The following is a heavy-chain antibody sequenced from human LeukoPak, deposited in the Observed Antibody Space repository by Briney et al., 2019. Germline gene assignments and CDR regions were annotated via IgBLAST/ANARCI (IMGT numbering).Heavy chain of an antibody. J-gene: IGHJ4*02. CDR2: ISAGGGST. CDR3: AKGPYSTSWYGYFDY. CDR1: GFTFSNFA. V-gene: IGHV3-23*01. Sequence: GGSLRLSCAASGFTFSNFAMSWVRQAPGKGLEWVSDISAGGGSTYYADFVKGRFTISRDNSKNTMYLQMNSLRAEDTAVYYCAKGPYSTSWYGYFDYWGQGTLATVSS. D-gene: IGHD6-13*01.